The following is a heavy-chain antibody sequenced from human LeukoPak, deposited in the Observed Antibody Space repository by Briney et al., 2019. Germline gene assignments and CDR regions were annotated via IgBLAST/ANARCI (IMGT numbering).Heavy chain of an antibody. D-gene: IGHD3-9*01. CDR3: AKGTLRYFDWLGP. CDR2: IYHSGST. J-gene: IGHJ5*02. CDR1: GGSISSSNW. Sequence: PSETLSLTCAVSGGSISSSNWWSWVRQPPGKGLEWIGEIYHSGSTNYNPSLKSRVTISVDKSKNQFSLKLSSVTAADTAVYYCAKGTLRYFDWLGPWGQGTLVTVSS. V-gene: IGHV4-4*02.